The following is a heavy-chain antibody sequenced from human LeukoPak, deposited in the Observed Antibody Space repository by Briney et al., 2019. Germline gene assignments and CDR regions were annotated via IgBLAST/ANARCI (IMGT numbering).Heavy chain of an antibody. CDR3: ARDSYSSSYDY. V-gene: IGHV3-21*01. D-gene: IGHD6-13*01. CDR1: GSIFSNYA. J-gene: IGHJ4*02. CDR2: ISSSSSYI. Sequence: GGSLRLSCAASGSIFSNYAMSWVRQAPGKGLEWVSSISSSSSYIYYADSVKGRFTISRDNAKNSLYLQMNSLRAEDTAVYYCARDSYSSSYDYWGQGTLVTVSS.